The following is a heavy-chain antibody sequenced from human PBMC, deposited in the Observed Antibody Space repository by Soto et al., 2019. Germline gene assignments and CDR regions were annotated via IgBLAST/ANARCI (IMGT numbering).Heavy chain of an antibody. V-gene: IGHV1-18*01. Sequence: QVQLVQSGAEVKKPGASVKVSCKASGYTFTSYGISWVRQAPGQGLEWMGWISAYNGNTNYAQKLQGRVTMTTDTSTSTAYMGLRSLRSDDTAVYYCARDFSIAAAGTRGYYYYYYGMDVWGQGTTVTVSS. CDR3: ARDFSIAAAGTRGYYYYYYGMDV. CDR1: GYTFTSYG. CDR2: ISAYNGNT. D-gene: IGHD6-13*01. J-gene: IGHJ6*02.